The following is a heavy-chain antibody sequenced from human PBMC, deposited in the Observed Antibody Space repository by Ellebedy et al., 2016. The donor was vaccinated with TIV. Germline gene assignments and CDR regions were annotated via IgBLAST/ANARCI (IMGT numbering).Heavy chain of an antibody. Sequence: GESLKISCAASGFPFSSFWLHSVRQAPGKGLGWDSRIPAHGTNTAYADAVRGRFTICRTNAKNAVQLKMNSLRPEDTAVYYCARDGGAGTPLDHWGQGTLVTVSS. V-gene: IGHV3-74*01. D-gene: IGHD3-10*01. CDR3: ARDGGAGTPLDH. J-gene: IGHJ4*02. CDR1: GFPFSSFW. CDR2: IPAHGTNT.